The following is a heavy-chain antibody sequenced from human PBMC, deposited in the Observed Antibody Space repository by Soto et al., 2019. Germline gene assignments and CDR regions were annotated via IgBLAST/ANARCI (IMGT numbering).Heavy chain of an antibody. CDR3: ARSENSHDWTYYYYGIDL. J-gene: IGHJ6*02. V-gene: IGHV5-51*01. D-gene: IGHD2-21*01. CDR2: IYPGDSDT. Sequence: PGESLKISCKAAGCSFTTYWSGWVRQMPGKGLEWMGIIYPGDSDTRYSPSFQGQVTISADRSISTAFLQWSSLKASDTAMYYCARSENSHDWTYYYYGIDLWGQGTTVTVSS. CDR1: GCSFTTYW.